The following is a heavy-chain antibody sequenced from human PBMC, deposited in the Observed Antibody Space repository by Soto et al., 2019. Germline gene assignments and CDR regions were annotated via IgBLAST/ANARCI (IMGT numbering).Heavy chain of an antibody. D-gene: IGHD4-17*01. V-gene: IGHV4-39*01. CDR2: IYYSENT. CDR1: DGSISRSSNH. CDR3: ATHPPYGPLDH. Sequence: SGTLSLTCTVSDGSISRSSNHWGWIRQPPGKGLEWIGNIYYSENTYYNPSLKSRVTISVDTSKNQFSLRLTSVTAADTAVYYCATHPPYGPLDHWGQGTLVTVSS. J-gene: IGHJ4*02.